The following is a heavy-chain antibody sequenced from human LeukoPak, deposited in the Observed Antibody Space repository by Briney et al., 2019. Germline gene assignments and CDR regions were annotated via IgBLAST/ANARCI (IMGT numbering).Heavy chain of an antibody. CDR2: IYHSGST. CDR1: GGSISSGGYS. J-gene: IGHJ6*02. V-gene: IGHV4-30-2*01. D-gene: IGHD2-15*01. Sequence: SQTLSLTCAVSGGSISSGGYSWSWIRQPPGKGLEWIGYIYHSGSTYYNPSLKSRVTISVDRSKNQFSLKLSSVTAADTAVYYCARAGGGAPTRIYYYYYGMDVWGQGTTVTVSS. CDR3: ARAGGGAPTRIYYYYYGMDV.